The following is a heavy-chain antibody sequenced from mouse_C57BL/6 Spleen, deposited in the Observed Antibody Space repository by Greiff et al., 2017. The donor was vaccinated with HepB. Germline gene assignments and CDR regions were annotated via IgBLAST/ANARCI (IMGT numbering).Heavy chain of an antibody. J-gene: IGHJ2*01. Sequence: QVQLQQHGAELVKPGASVKLSCKASGYTFTSYWMHWVKQRPGQGLEWIGMIHPNSGSTNYNEKFKSKATLTVDKSSSTAYMQLSSLTSEDSAVYYCARWDYYGSSYGDYWGQGTTLTVSS. V-gene: IGHV1-64*01. CDR3: ARWDYYGSSYGDY. CDR1: GYTFTSYW. D-gene: IGHD1-1*01. CDR2: IHPNSGST.